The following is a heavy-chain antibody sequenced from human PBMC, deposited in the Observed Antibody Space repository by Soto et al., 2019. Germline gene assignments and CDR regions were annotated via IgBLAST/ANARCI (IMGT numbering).Heavy chain of an antibody. D-gene: IGHD3-3*01. CDR3: ARGGEDFWTGPFDY. CDR2: IDNSGST. Sequence: SETLSLTCTVSGGSISNYFCNWIRQPAGKGLEWIGRIDNSGSTNYNPSLKSRITMSADTSRNQFSLKLNSVTAADTAVYYCARGGEDFWTGPFDYWGQGALVTVSS. CDR1: GGSISNYF. J-gene: IGHJ4*02. V-gene: IGHV4-4*07.